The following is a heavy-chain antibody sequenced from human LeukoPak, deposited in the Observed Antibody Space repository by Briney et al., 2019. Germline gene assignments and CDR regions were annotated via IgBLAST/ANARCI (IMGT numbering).Heavy chain of an antibody. CDR2: TSSSSNCI. CDR1: TSTSSSYS. CDR3: ARRAYCSGGSCYSAAFDI. J-gene: IGHJ3*02. V-gene: IGHV3-21*01. Sequence: SLTPSSLLSTSTSSSYSKNWDRHAQRKGLEWVSSTSSSSNCIYYADSVKGRFTITRDNAKTSLYVQMNSLRAEDTAVYYCARRAYCSGGSCYSAAFDIWGQGTMVTVSS. D-gene: IGHD2-15*01.